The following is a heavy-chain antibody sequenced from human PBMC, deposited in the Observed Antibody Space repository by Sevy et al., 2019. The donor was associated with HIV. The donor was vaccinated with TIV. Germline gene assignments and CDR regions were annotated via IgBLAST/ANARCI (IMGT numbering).Heavy chain of an antibody. V-gene: IGHV3-64D*06. D-gene: IGHD6-19*01. CDR1: GFTFSSYA. CDR3: VKGPPQYSSDPFDY. CDR2: ISSNGGST. J-gene: IGHJ4*02. Sequence: GGSLRLSCSASGFTFSSYAMHWVRQAPGKGLEYVSAISSNGGSTYYADSVKGRFTISRDNSKNTLYLQMSSLRAEDTAVYYCVKGPPQYSSDPFDYWGQRTLVTVSS.